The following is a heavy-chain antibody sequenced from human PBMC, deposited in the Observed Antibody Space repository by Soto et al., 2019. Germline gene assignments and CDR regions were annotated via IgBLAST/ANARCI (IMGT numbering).Heavy chain of an antibody. V-gene: IGHV4-59*01. Sequence: SETLSLTCIVSGGSISNYYLTWIRQPPGKGLEWIGYIYYSGSTNYNPSLKSRVTISVDTSKNQFSLKLSSVTAADTAVYYCARGNVVAIDYWGQGTMVTVS. CDR2: IYYSGST. CDR1: GGSISNYY. D-gene: IGHD2-21*01. J-gene: IGHJ4*02. CDR3: ARGNVVAIDY.